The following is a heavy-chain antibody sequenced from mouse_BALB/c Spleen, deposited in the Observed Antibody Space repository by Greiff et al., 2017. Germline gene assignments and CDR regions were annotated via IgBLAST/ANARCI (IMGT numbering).Heavy chain of an antibody. D-gene: IGHD2-3*01. J-gene: IGHJ3*01. CDR3: ARSFYDGYYAWFAY. V-gene: IGHV1-77*01. Sequence: VQLQQSGPELVKPGASVKMSCKASGYTFTDYVISWVKQRTGQGLEWIGEIYPGSGSTYYNEKFKGKATLTADKSSSTAYMQLSSLTSDDSAVYFCARSFYDGYYAWFAYWGQGTLVTVSA. CDR2: IYPGSGST. CDR1: GYTFTDYV.